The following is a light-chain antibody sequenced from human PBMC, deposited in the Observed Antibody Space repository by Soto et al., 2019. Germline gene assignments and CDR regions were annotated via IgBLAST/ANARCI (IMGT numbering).Light chain of an antibody. Sequence: DIQMTQSASTLSASVGYRVTIACRASRSISPWLAWYQQKPGKPPKLLIYGASSLAAGVPSRFSGSASGTDSTLTISSLKPDDFASYYCQQYSSSTTFGQGTKVDIK. CDR3: QQYSSSTT. CDR1: RSISPW. CDR2: GAS. J-gene: IGKJ1*01. V-gene: IGKV1-5*01.